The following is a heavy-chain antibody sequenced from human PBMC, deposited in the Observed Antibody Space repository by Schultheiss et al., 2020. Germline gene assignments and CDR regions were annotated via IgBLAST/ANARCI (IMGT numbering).Heavy chain of an antibody. CDR1: GFTFSSYA. V-gene: IGHV3-23*01. J-gene: IGHJ6*02. D-gene: IGHD4-11*01. CDR3: AKTYSNDPHFGMNV. CDR2: ISGSGGST. Sequence: GESLKISCAASGFTFSSYAMSWVRQAPGKGLEWVSAISGSGGSTYYADSVKGRFTISRDNSKNTLYLQMNSLRAEDTAVYYCAKTYSNDPHFGMNVWGQGTTVTVSS.